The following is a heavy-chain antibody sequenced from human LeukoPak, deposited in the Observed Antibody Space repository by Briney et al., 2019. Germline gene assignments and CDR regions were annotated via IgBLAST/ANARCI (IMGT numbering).Heavy chain of an antibody. CDR1: GGSISSSSYY. D-gene: IGHD3-22*01. CDR2: IYYSGST. J-gene: IGHJ3*02. CDR3: ARETDSSGYLPGDAFDI. V-gene: IGHV4-39*07. Sequence: PSETLSLTCTVSGGSISSSSYYWGWIRQPPGKGLEWIGSIYYSGSTYYNPSLKSRVTISVDTSKNQFSLKLGSVTAADTAVYYCARETDSSGYLPGDAFDIWGQGTMVTVSS.